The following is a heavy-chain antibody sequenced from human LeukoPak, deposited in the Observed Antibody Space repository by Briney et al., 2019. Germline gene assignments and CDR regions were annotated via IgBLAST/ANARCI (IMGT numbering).Heavy chain of an antibody. J-gene: IGHJ4*02. CDR2: INPSGGIT. V-gene: IGHV1-46*01. CDR1: GYTFTNYY. D-gene: IGHD3-3*01. CDR3: ARSFWSGYYAFDY. Sequence: ASVKVSCKASGYTFTNYYMHWVRQAPGQGLEWMGIINPSGGITNYAQKFQGRVTMTRDMSTSTVYMELSSLRSEDTAVYYCARSFWSGYYAFDYWGQGTLVTVSS.